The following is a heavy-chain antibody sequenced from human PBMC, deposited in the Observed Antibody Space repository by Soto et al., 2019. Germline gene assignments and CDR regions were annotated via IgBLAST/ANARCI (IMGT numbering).Heavy chain of an antibody. Sequence: QVQLVQSGAEVKKPGSSVKVSCKASGGTFSSYAISWVRQAPGQGLEWRGGIIPIFGTANYAQKFQGRVTITADKPTSTADMELSSLGTEDTAVYYYSRYSSSSYTNGFDPWGQGTLVTVSS. D-gene: IGHD6-6*01. J-gene: IGHJ5*02. CDR1: GGTFSSYA. V-gene: IGHV1-69*06. CDR3: SRYSSSSYTNGFDP. CDR2: IIPIFGTA.